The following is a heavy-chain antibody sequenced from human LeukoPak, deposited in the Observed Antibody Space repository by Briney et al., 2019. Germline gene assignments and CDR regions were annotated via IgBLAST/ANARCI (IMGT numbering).Heavy chain of an antibody. Sequence: ASLKISCTGSGYSFTSYWIGWVRQLPGKGLEWMGIIYPGDSATRYSPSFQGQVTISADKSSSTAYLQWSSLKASDTAMYYCARQRGYSGYDAGYWGQGTLVTVSS. CDR1: GYSFTSYW. V-gene: IGHV5-51*01. D-gene: IGHD5-12*01. CDR3: ARQRGYSGYDAGY. J-gene: IGHJ4*02. CDR2: IYPGDSAT.